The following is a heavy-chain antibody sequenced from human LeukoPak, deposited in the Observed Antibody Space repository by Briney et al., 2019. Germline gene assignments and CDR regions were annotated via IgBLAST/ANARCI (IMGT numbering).Heavy chain of an antibody. Sequence: ASVKVSCKASGYTFTGYYMHWVRQATGQGLEWMGWMNPNSGNTGYAQKFQGRVTMTRNTSISTAYMELSSLRSEDTAVYYCARSHYDSSGLYHFDYWGQGTLVTVSS. D-gene: IGHD3-22*01. J-gene: IGHJ4*02. V-gene: IGHV1-8*02. CDR1: GYTFTGYY. CDR3: ARSHYDSSGLYHFDY. CDR2: MNPNSGNT.